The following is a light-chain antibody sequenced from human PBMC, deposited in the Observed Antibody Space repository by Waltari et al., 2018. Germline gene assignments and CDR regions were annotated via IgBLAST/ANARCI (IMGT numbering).Light chain of an antibody. Sequence: DIQMTQSPSSLSASVGDRVTITCQASQDISNYLNWYQQKPGKAPKLLIYDASNLETGVPSRFSGSGSGTDFTLTISSLQPEDIATYYCQQYDNLPPPTFGGGTKVEIK. CDR1: QDISNY. V-gene: IGKV1-33*01. CDR2: DAS. J-gene: IGKJ4*01. CDR3: QQYDNLPPPT.